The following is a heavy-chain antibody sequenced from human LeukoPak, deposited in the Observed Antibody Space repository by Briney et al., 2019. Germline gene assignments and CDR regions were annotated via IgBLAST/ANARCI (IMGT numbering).Heavy chain of an antibody. V-gene: IGHV4-59*11. Sequence: PSETLSLTCAVSGGSISSHFWSWIRQPPGKGLEWIGYIYYSGNTNYNSSLNSRVTISVDTSQNQFSLKVRSVTAADTAVYYCAGRRGAVDPFDYWGQGTLAIVSS. CDR3: AGRRGAVDPFDY. CDR2: IYYSGNT. D-gene: IGHD6-19*01. J-gene: IGHJ4*02. CDR1: GGSISSHF.